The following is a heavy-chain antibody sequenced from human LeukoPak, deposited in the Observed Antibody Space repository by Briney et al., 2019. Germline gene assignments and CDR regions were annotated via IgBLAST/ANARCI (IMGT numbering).Heavy chain of an antibody. J-gene: IGHJ4*02. V-gene: IGHV3-30-3*01. CDR2: ISYDGSNK. D-gene: IGHD3-22*01. CDR3: ATDPDSSGYYYPIFDY. CDR1: GFTFSSYA. Sequence: PGGSLRLSCAASGFTFSSYAMHWVRQAPGKGLVWVAIISYDGSNKYYADSVKGRFTISRDNPKNTLYLQINSLRAEDTAVYYCATDPDSSGYYYPIFDYWGQGTLVTVSS.